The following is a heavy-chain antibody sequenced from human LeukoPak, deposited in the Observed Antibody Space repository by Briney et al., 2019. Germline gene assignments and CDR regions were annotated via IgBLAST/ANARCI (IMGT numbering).Heavy chain of an antibody. CDR2: INHSGST. CDR1: GGSFSGYY. Sequence: SETLSLTCAVYGGSFSGYYWSWIRQPSGKGLEWIGEINHSGSTNYNPSLKSRVTISVDTSKNQFSLKLSSVTAADTAVYYCARGRLAGVDYWGQGTLVAVSS. D-gene: IGHD6-6*01. CDR3: ARGRLAGVDY. J-gene: IGHJ4*02. V-gene: IGHV4-34*01.